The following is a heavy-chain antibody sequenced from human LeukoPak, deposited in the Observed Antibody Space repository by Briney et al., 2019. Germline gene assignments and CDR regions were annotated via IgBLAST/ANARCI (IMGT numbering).Heavy chain of an antibody. V-gene: IGHV1-8*03. CDR1: GYTFTGYY. Sequence: ASVKVSCKASGYTFTGYYMHWVRQATGQGLEWMGWMNPNSGNTGYAQKFQGRVTITRNTSISTAYMELSSLRSEDTAVYYCARGRYGSGSYRFDYWGQGTVVTVSS. CDR2: MNPNSGNT. CDR3: ARGRYGSGSYRFDY. J-gene: IGHJ4*02. D-gene: IGHD3-10*01.